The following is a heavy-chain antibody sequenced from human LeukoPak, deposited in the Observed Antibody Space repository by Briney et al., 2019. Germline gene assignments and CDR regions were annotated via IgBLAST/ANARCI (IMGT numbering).Heavy chain of an antibody. J-gene: IGHJ5*02. CDR2: ISYDGSNK. CDR3: ARGGAAMVTSNWFDP. D-gene: IGHD5-18*01. V-gene: IGHV3-30*04. Sequence: RGSLRLSCAASGFTFSSYAMHWVRQAPGKGLEWVAVISYDGSNKYYADSVKGRFTISRDNSKNTLYLQMNSLKAEDKAVYYCARGGAAMVTSNWFDPWGQGTLVTVSS. CDR1: GFTFSSYA.